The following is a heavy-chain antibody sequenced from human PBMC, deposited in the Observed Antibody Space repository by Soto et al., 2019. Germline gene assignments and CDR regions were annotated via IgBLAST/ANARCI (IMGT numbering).Heavy chain of an antibody. CDR1: GFSLSTIGMC. D-gene: IGHD4-17*01. V-gene: IGHV2-70*01. CDR2: IYWDADN. CDR3: ARMEGVTTVTNAFDY. J-gene: IGHJ4*02. Sequence: SRPTLVNPTKPLTLSCTFSGFSLSTIGMCVSWIRQLPRKALEWLALIYWDADNYYSTSLKIRLTIYKDTTKNQVVLTMTNMDTVDIDSYYCARMEGVTTVTNAFDYWGQGTLVTVSS.